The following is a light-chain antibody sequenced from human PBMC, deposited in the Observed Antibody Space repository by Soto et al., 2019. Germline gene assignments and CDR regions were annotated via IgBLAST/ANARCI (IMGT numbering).Light chain of an antibody. CDR1: HGVSGW. V-gene: IGKV1-12*01. Sequence: IQMTQSPSSVSASVGDTVTLSCQTSHGVSGWLAWYQQKPGKAPTLLIYTVSNLQSAVPSRFSGSGSGTDFSLTITNLQPEDFATYFCQQGKTFPFTFGPGTKVEVK. J-gene: IGKJ3*01. CDR2: TVS. CDR3: QQGKTFPFT.